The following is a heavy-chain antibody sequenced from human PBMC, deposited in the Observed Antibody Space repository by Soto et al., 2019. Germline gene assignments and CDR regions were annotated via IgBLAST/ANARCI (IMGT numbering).Heavy chain of an antibody. D-gene: IGHD1-1*01. CDR1: GFAISRGCY. CDR2: IYPSVSS. Sequence: KTSETLSLTCNVSGFAISRGCYWSWVRQPPGKGLEWIGSIYPSVSSYHNPSLESRLTLSIDTSKNQFTLKLASVTAADTALYYCAREKVGTTFFDNWGQGTKVTVSS. V-gene: IGHV4-38-2*02. CDR3: AREKVGTTFFDN. J-gene: IGHJ4*02.